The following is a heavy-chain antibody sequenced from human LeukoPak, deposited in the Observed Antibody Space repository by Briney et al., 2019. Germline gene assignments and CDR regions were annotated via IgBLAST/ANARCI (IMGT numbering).Heavy chain of an antibody. Sequence: GGSLRLSCAASGFTFSDYYMSWIRQAPGKGLEWVSYISSSGSTIYYADSVKGRFNISRDNGKNTLYLQMNSLRAEDTAVYYCARGGWYGDYSSEGISFDYWGQGTLVTVSS. CDR2: ISSSGSTI. CDR3: ARGGWYGDYSSEGISFDY. V-gene: IGHV3-11*01. CDR1: GFTFSDYY. J-gene: IGHJ4*02. D-gene: IGHD4-17*01.